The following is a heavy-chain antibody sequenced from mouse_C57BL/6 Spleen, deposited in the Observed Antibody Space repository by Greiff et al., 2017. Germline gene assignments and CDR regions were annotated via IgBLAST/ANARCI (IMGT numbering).Heavy chain of an antibody. V-gene: IGHV5-12*01. CDR1: GFTFSDYY. CDR2: ISNGGGST. J-gene: IGHJ4*01. CDR3: ARRYYYGSSPYAMDY. D-gene: IGHD1-1*01. Sequence: EVQGVESGGGLVQPGGSLKLSCAASGFTFSDYYMYWVRQTPEKRLEWVAYISNGGGSTYYPDTVKGRFTISRDNAKNTLYLQMSRLKSEDTAMYYCARRYYYGSSPYAMDYWGQGTSVTVSS.